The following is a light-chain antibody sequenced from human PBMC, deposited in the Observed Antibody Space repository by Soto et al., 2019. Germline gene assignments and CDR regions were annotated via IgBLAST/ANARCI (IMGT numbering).Light chain of an antibody. J-gene: IGKJ1*01. CDR3: LQDYNYPRT. CDR2: AAS. CDR1: QGIRSD. Sequence: AIQLTQSPSSLSPSVGDSLTFTWQASQGIRSDLGWYKQRPGKAPKLLIFAASHLQSGVPSRFSGSGSGTDFTLTISSLQPEDFATYYCLQDYNYPRTFGQGTKVDI. V-gene: IGKV1-6*01.